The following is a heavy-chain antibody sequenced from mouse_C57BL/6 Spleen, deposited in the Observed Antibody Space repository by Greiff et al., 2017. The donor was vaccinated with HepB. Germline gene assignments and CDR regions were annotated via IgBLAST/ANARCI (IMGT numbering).Heavy chain of an antibody. CDR2: IDPNSGGT. CDR1: GYTFTSYW. V-gene: IGHV1-72*01. D-gene: IGHD1-1*01. CDR3: AREEGGHGWYYFDY. Sequence: VQLQQSGAELVKPGASVKLSCKASGYTFTSYWMHWVKQRPGRGLEWIGRIDPNSGGTKYNEKFKSKATLTVDKPSSTAYMQLSSLTSEDYAVYYGAREEGGHGWYYFDYWGQGTTLTVSS. J-gene: IGHJ2*01.